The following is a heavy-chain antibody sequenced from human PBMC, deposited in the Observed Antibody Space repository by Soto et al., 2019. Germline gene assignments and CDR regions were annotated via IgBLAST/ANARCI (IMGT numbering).Heavy chain of an antibody. J-gene: IGHJ5*02. CDR2: ISGSSGST. CDR3: AKYNWNYSWFDP. CDR1: GFTFSSYA. D-gene: IGHD1-7*01. Sequence: GGSLRLSCAASGFTFSSYAVSWVRQAPGKGLEWVSAISGSSGSTYYADSVKGRFTISRDNSKNTLYLQMNNLRAEDTAVYYCAKYNWNYSWFDPWGQGTLVTVSS. V-gene: IGHV3-23*01.